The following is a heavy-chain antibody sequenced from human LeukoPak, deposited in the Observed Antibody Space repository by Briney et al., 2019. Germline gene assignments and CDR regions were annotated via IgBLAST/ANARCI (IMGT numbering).Heavy chain of an antibody. CDR3: AKGKVNHLGAFDS. D-gene: IGHD1-26*01. CDR2: IDATGGGI. CDR1: GFSFSAYA. J-gene: IGHJ4*01. V-gene: IGHV3-23*01. Sequence: GGSLRLSCAASGFSFSAYAMSWVRQAPGKGLEWVSCIDATGGGIDYADSVRGRFIISRDNSKKMVYLQMDSLRVEDTAIYYCAKGKVNHLGAFDSWGQGTLVAISS.